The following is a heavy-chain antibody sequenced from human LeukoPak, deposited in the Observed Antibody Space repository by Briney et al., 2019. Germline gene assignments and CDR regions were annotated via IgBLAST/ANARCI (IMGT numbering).Heavy chain of an antibody. J-gene: IGHJ6*02. D-gene: IGHD2-2*01. V-gene: IGHV1-69*04. CDR1: GGTFSSYA. Sequence: SVKVSCKASGGTFSSYAISWVRQAPGQGLEWMGRIIPILGIANYAQKLQGRVTMTTDTSTSTAYMELRSLRSDDTAVYYCARDSPDCSSTSCYSDYYYYYGMDVWGQGTTVTVPS. CDR2: IIPILGIA. CDR3: ARDSPDCSSTSCYSDYYYYYGMDV.